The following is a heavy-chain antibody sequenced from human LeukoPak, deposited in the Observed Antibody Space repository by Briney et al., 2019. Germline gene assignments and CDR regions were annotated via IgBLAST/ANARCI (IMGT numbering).Heavy chain of an antibody. Sequence: ASVKVSCKASGYTFTGYYMHRVRPAPGQGLEWMGRINPNSGGTNYAQKFQGRVTMTRDTSISTAYMELSRLRSEDTALCYCARGDIDYWGQGTLVTVSS. CDR1: GYTFTGYY. CDR3: ARGDIDY. CDR2: INPNSGGT. V-gene: IGHV1-2*06. D-gene: IGHD2-15*01. J-gene: IGHJ4*02.